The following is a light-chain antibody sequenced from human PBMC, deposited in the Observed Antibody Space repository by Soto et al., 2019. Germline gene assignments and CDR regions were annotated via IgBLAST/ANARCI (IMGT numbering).Light chain of an antibody. Sequence: EIVLTQSPGTLSLSPGERATLSCRASQSVIGRQLAWYQHKPGQAPRLLMFGVSNRATGIPDRFTGSGSGTDFTPTISRLEPEDFAVYYCQVYGPSPPITFGQGTRLEIK. V-gene: IGKV3-20*01. J-gene: IGKJ5*01. CDR1: QSVIGRQ. CDR2: GVS. CDR3: QVYGPSPPIT.